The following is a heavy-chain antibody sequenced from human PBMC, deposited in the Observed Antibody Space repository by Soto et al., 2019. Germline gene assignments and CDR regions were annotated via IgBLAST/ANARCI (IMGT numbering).Heavy chain of an antibody. J-gene: IGHJ6*02. V-gene: IGHV3-30-3*01. CDR1: GFIFSSYA. Sequence: QVQLVESGGGVVQPGRSLRLSCAASGFIFSSYAIYWVRQAPGKGLEWVAVISYDGNNKYYADSVKGRFTISRDDSKITLYLQMNSLRAEDTAVYYCARDMELRPGYYYYAMAVWGQGTTVTVSS. CDR2: ISYDGNNK. CDR3: ARDMELRPGYYYYAMAV. D-gene: IGHD1-26*01.